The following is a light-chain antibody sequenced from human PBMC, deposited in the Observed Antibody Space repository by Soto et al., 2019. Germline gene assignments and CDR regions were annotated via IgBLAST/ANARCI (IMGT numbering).Light chain of an antibody. Sequence: QYVLTQPASVSGSPGQSITISCTGTSSDIGDYNYVSWYQQYPGKVPKLVIYDVSHRPSGVSNRFSGSKSGNTASLTISGLQAEDEADYYCSSSTTTTSLVVFGGGTKLTVL. V-gene: IGLV2-14*01. CDR2: DVS. CDR1: SSDIGDYNY. CDR3: SSSTTTTSLVV. J-gene: IGLJ3*02.